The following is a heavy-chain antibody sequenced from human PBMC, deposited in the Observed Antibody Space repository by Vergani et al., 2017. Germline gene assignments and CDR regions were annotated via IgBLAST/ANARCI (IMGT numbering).Heavy chain of an antibody. J-gene: IGHJ3*01. CDR2: IWHDGSNK. V-gene: IGHV3-33*08. CDR1: GFTFSSYG. D-gene: IGHD2-2*01. Sequence: QVQLVESGGGVVQPGRSLRLSCAASGFTFSSYGMHWVRQAPGKGLEWVAVIWHDGSNKHYADSVKGRFTISRDNSKNTLYLKMNSLRAEDTAVYYCARDWEGYCSSTSCQGAFDVWGQGTMVTVSS. CDR3: ARDWEGYCSSTSCQGAFDV.